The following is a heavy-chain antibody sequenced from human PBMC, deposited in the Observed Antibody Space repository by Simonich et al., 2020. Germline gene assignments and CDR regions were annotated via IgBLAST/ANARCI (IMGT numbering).Heavy chain of an antibody. V-gene: IGHV1-2*06. J-gene: IGHJ3*02. Sequence: QVQLVQSGAEVKKPGASVKVSCQASGYTFTGYYIHWVRQAPGHGLAWMGRINPNSGDTNCAQKFQGRVTRTSETSISTAYMELSRLRSDDTAVYYCARELKGVPVGWGSQIDIWGQGTMVTVSS. D-gene: IGHD6-19*01. CDR3: ARELKGVPVGWGSQIDI. CDR1: GYTFTGYY. CDR2: INPNSGDT.